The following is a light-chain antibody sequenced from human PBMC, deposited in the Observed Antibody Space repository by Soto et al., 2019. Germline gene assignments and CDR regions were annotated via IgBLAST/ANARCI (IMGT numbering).Light chain of an antibody. V-gene: IGKV1-5*01. CDR1: QSISSW. Sequence: DIQMTQSPSTLSASVGDRVTITCRASQSISSWLAWYQQKPGKAPKLLIYDASSLLSGVPSRFGGSGSGAEFTLSISSLQPDDFATYYCQQYDSYSYTFGQGTKLEIK. CDR2: DAS. J-gene: IGKJ2*01. CDR3: QQYDSYSYT.